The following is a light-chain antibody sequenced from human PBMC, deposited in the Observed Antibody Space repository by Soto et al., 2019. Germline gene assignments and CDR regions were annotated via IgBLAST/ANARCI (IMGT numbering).Light chain of an antibody. Sequence: DIQMTQSPSTLSASVGDRVTITCRASQSISSWLAWYQQKPGKAPKLLIYDASSLESGVPSRFSGSGSGTEFTLTISSLQPDDFATYYCQQYNSYSPVAFGQGTKVDSK. CDR1: QSISSW. J-gene: IGKJ1*01. CDR2: DAS. CDR3: QQYNSYSPVA. V-gene: IGKV1-5*01.